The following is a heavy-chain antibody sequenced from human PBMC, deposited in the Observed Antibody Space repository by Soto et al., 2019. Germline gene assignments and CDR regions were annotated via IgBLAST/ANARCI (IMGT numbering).Heavy chain of an antibody. CDR1: GFTFSSYA. CDR2: IDHNGVDI. V-gene: IGHV3-23*05. CDR3: VSRVSAHFDY. D-gene: IGHD2-8*01. Sequence: EVQLLESGGGLVQPGGSLRLSCAGSGFTFSSYAISWVRQAPGKGLEWVSTIDHNGVDIHYAESAKGRFTISRDNSRSTVDLQINSLRAEDTALYYCVSRVSAHFDYWAREPWSPSPQ. J-gene: IGHJ4*02.